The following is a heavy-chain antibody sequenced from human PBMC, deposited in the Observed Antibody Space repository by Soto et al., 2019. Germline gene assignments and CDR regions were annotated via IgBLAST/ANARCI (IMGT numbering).Heavy chain of an antibody. V-gene: IGHV3-30*18. CDR3: AKAFVVVPAATPYYYYGMDV. J-gene: IGHJ6*02. D-gene: IGHD2-2*01. CDR1: GFTFSSYG. CDR2: ISYDGSNK. Sequence: LSLSCAASGFTFSSYGMHWVRQAPGKGLEWVAVISYDGSNKYYADSVKGRFTISRDNSKNTLYLQMNSLRAEDTAVYYYAKAFVVVPAATPYYYYGMDVWGQGTTVTVSS.